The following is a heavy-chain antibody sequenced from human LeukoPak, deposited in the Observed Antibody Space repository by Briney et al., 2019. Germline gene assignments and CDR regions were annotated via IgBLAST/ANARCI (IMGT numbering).Heavy chain of an antibody. CDR1: GGSFSSYY. D-gene: IGHD3-3*01. J-gene: IGHJ4*02. CDR2: INHSGST. V-gene: IGHV4-34*01. Sequence: PSETLSLTCAVYGGSFSSYYWSWIRQPPGKGLEWIGEINHSGSTNYNPSLKSRVTISVDTSKNQFSLKLSSVTAADTAVYYCARGTKLIPTALRFLEWFPILDYWGQGTLVTVSS. CDR3: ARGTKLIPTALRFLEWFPILDY.